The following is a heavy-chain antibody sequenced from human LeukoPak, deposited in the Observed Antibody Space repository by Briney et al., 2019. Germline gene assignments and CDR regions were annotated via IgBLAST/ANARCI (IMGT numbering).Heavy chain of an antibody. CDR3: ARDTAYYYDSSGYLY. V-gene: IGHV3-21*06. D-gene: IGHD3-22*01. CDR1: GFTFSNCS. CDR2: ISSRGSFI. J-gene: IGHJ4*02. Sequence: GGSLRLSCTASGFTFSNCSMNWVRQAPGKGLEWVSSISSRGSFINYADSVKGRFTISRDNAKNSFYLQMNSLRAEDTAVYYCARDTAYYYDSSGYLYWGQGTLVTVSS.